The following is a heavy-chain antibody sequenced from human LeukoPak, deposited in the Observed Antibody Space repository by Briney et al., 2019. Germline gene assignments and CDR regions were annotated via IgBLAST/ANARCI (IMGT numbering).Heavy chain of an antibody. CDR2: MNNDGSST. CDR3: TTVFDY. Sequence: PGGSLRLSCAASGITFSNYWMHWVRHDPGKGLVWVSGMNNDGSSTFYADSVKGRFTISSDNAKSTVYLQMNSLRAEDTGVYYCTTVFDYWGLGTLVTVYS. V-gene: IGHV3-74*01. J-gene: IGHJ4*02. CDR1: GITFSNYW.